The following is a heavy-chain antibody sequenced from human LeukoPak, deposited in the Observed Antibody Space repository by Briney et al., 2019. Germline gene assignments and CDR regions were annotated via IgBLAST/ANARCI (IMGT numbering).Heavy chain of an antibody. D-gene: IGHD2-8*01. V-gene: IGHV3-23*01. J-gene: IGHJ4*02. CDR2: ISGSGGST. CDR3: AKDRSCTNDVCHEDFDY. CDR1: GFIFSSYA. Sequence: PGGSVRLSCAASGFIFSSYAMSWVRQAPGKGLEWVSTISGSGGSTYYADSVKGRFTISRDNSKNTVYLQMNSLRAEDTAVYYCAKDRSCTNDVCHEDFDYWGQGTLVTVSS.